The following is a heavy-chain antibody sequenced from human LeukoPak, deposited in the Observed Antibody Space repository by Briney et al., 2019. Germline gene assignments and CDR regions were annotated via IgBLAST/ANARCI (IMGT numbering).Heavy chain of an antibody. V-gene: IGHV3-23*01. CDR1: GFTFSTYA. J-gene: IGHJ3*02. Sequence: GGSLRLSCAASGFTFSTYAMSWVRQAPGKGLEWVSSISGSGGSIYYADSVKGRFTISRDISKYTLYLQMNSLRAEDTALYYCARDSWATKDAFDIWGRGTMVTVSS. CDR3: ARDSWATKDAFDI. D-gene: IGHD5-12*01. CDR2: ISGSGGSI.